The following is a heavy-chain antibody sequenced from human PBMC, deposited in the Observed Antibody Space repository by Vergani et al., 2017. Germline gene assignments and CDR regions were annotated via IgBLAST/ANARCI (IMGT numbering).Heavy chain of an antibody. CDR3: AKIAVRQEYYFDY. Sequence: EVQLLESGGGLVQPGGSLRLSCAASGFTFSSYAMSWVRQAPGKGLEWVSAISGSGGSTYYADSVKGRFTISRENSKNTRYLQMNSLRAEDTAVYYCAKIAVRQEYYFDYWGQGTLVTGSS. J-gene: IGHJ4*02. CDR2: ISGSGGST. V-gene: IGHV3-23*01. CDR1: GFTFSSYA. D-gene: IGHD3-10*01.